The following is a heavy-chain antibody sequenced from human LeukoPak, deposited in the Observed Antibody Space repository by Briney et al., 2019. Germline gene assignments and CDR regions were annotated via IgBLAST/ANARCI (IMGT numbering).Heavy chain of an antibody. D-gene: IGHD6-19*01. CDR1: GFTFTSSA. Sequence: SVKVSCKASGFTFTSSAVQWVRQARGQRLEWIGWIVVGSGNTNYAQKSQERVTITRDMSTSTAYMELSSLRSEDTAVYYCAAGYSSGWYVFDYWGQGTLVTVSS. J-gene: IGHJ4*02. CDR2: IVVGSGNT. CDR3: AAGYSSGWYVFDY. V-gene: IGHV1-58*01.